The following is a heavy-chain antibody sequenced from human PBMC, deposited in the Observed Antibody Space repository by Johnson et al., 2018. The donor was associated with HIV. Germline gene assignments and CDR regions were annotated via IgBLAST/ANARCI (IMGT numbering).Heavy chain of an antibody. CDR2: ISYDGSEK. D-gene: IGHD2-8*01. Sequence: QVQLVESGGGVVQPGRSLRLSCAASGFTFSSYAMHWVRQAPGKGLEWVAVISYDGSEKYYADSVKCRLPIPRESSTKTLYLQVNSLRAEDTAVYYCARGSLYTHDNDVVYLLHAFDIWGQGTVVTVSS. J-gene: IGHJ3*02. CDR1: GFTFSSYA. CDR3: ARGSLYTHDNDVVYLLHAFDI. V-gene: IGHV3-30*04.